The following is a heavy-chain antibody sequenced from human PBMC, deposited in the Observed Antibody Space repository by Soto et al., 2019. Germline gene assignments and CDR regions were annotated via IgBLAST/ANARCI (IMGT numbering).Heavy chain of an antibody. CDR3: ARARIFDYWFEP. D-gene: IGHD3-3*01. J-gene: IGHJ5*02. Sequence: PXETLSVTCDVSGYSISGGVYWGWIRQPPGKGLEWIANIYHSGSAYYTPSLKTRVTTSVDTSKNQISLRLNSVTAADTAVYFCARARIFDYWFEPWRQGIPVTVSS. CDR1: GYSISGGVY. CDR2: IYHSGSA. V-gene: IGHV4-38-2*01.